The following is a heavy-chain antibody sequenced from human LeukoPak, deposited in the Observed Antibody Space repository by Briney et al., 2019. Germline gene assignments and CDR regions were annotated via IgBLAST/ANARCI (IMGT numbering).Heavy chain of an antibody. Sequence: SETLSLTCTVSGGSISSGGYYWSWVRQPPGKGPEWIGEINHSGSTNYNPSLKSRVTISVDTSKNQFSLKLSSVTAADTAVYYCASNSVVPAAKQTRYYYYYGMDVWGQGTTVTVSS. D-gene: IGHD2-2*01. V-gene: IGHV4-39*07. CDR3: ASNSVVPAAKQTRYYYYYGMDV. CDR1: GGSISSGGYY. J-gene: IGHJ6*02. CDR2: INHSGST.